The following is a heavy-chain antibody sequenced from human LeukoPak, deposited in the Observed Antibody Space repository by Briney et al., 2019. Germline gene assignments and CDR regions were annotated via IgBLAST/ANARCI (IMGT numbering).Heavy chain of an antibody. J-gene: IGHJ4*02. CDR2: ISAYNGNT. D-gene: IGHD6-19*01. V-gene: IGHV1-18*01. CDR1: GYTFTSYG. Sequence: ASVKVSCKASGYTFTSYGISWVRQAPGQGLEWMGWISAYNGNTNYAQKLQGRVTMITDTSTSTAYMELRSLRSDDTAVYYCARDLEGSSGWFLRSTARIPFIWGQGTLVTVSS. CDR3: ARDLEGSSGWFLRSTARIPFI.